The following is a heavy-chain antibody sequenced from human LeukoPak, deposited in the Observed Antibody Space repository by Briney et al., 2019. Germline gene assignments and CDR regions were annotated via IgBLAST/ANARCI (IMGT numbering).Heavy chain of an antibody. CDR1: GFTFSTFW. Sequence: PGGSLRLSCAASGFTFSTFWMSWVRQAPGKGLEWVANIKTDGSDNSYVDSVKGRFTISRDNAKNSLYLQMNSLRAEDTAVYYCARDGGDYYGSLPGWFDPWGQGTLVTVSS. D-gene: IGHD3-10*01. CDR2: IKTDGSDN. J-gene: IGHJ5*02. CDR3: ARDGGDYYGSLPGWFDP. V-gene: IGHV3-7*01.